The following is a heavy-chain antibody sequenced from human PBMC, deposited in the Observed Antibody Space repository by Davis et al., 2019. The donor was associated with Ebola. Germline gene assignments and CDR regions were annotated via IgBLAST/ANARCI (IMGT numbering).Heavy chain of an antibody. CDR1: GFTFSSYS. Sequence: GESLKISCAASGFTFSSYSMNWVRQAPGKGLEWVSYISSSGSTIYYADSVKGRFTISRDNAKNSLYLQMNSLRAEDTAVYYCARGSQVVVVITTHFDYWGQGTLVTVSS. D-gene: IGHD3-22*01. CDR2: ISSSGSTI. CDR3: ARGSQVVVVITTHFDY. J-gene: IGHJ4*02. V-gene: IGHV3-48*04.